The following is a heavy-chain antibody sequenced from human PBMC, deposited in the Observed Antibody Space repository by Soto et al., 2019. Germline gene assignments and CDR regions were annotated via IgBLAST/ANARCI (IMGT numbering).Heavy chain of an antibody. V-gene: IGHV1-69*13. CDR2: IIPIFGTA. D-gene: IGHD2-2*01. CDR3: ARDNPYCSSTSCYLRPDYYYYYGMDV. J-gene: IGHJ6*02. Sequence: SVKVSCKASGGTFSSYAISWVRQAPGQGLEWMGGIIPIFGTANYAQKFQGRVTITADESTSTAYMELSSLRSEDTAVYYCARDNPYCSSTSCYLRPDYYYYYGMDVWGQGTTVTVSS. CDR1: GGTFSSYA.